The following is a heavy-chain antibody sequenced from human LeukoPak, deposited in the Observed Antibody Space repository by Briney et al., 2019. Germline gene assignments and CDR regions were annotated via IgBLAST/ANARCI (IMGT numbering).Heavy chain of an antibody. V-gene: IGHV1-2*02. Sequence: EASVKVSCKASGYTFTGYYMHWVRQAPGQGLEWMGWINPNSGGTNYAQKFQGRVTMTRDTSISTAYMELSRLRSDDTAVYYCARGPVSYVVVPAAISGYWGQGTLVTVSS. CDR3: ARGPVSYVVVPAAISGY. CDR1: GYTFTGYY. D-gene: IGHD2-2*01. J-gene: IGHJ4*02. CDR2: INPNSGGT.